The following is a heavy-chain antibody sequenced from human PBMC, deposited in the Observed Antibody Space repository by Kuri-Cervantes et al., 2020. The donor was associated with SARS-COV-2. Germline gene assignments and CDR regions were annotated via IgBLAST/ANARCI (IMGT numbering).Heavy chain of an antibody. J-gene: IGHJ4*02. Sequence: LSLTCAASGFTFSSYAMHWVRQAPGNGLEWVSSIGYGGHYMHYADSVEGRFTISRDDAKNSLYLLMNGLRAEDTAVYYCARETLNWNYVLDYWGQGALVTVSS. D-gene: IGHD1-7*01. V-gene: IGHV3-21*06. CDR3: ARETLNWNYVLDY. CDR2: IGYGGHYM. CDR1: GFTFSSYA.